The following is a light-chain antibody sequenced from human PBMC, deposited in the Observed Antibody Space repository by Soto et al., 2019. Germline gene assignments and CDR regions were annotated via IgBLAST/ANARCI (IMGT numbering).Light chain of an antibody. Sequence: QSVLTQPPSASGTPGQSVTISCSGSSSNIGDNTVNWYQQLPGTAPKLLIYSNDQRSSGVPDRFSGSKSGTSASLAISGLQSEDEADYYCAVWDDSLDGWVFGGGTKLTVL. CDR1: SSNIGDNT. CDR3: AVWDDSLDGWV. J-gene: IGLJ3*02. V-gene: IGLV1-44*01. CDR2: SND.